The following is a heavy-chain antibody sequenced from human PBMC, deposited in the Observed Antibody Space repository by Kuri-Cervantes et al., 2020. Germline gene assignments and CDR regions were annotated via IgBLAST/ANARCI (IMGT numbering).Heavy chain of an antibody. CDR1: GYTFTGYH. Sequence: ASVKVSCKASGYTFTGYHMHWVRQAPGQGLEWMGWINPNSGGTNYAQKFQGRVTMTRDTSISTAYMELSRLRSDDTAVYYCARDLVRAIRRVFGYWGQGTLVTDSS. J-gene: IGHJ4*02. D-gene: IGHD3-9*01. CDR2: INPNSGGT. CDR3: ARDLVRAIRRVFGY. V-gene: IGHV1-2*02.